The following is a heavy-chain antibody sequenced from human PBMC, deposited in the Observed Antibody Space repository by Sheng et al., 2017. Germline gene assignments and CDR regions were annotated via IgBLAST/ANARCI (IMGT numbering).Heavy chain of an antibody. CDR1: GFTFSSYG. CDR3: AKDGLPRDYGDSGFLNWFDP. D-gene: IGHD4-17*01. J-gene: IGHJ5*02. CDR2: IRYDGSNK. Sequence: QVQLVESGGGVVQPGGSLRLSCAASGFTFSSYGMHWVRQAPGKGLEWVAFIRYDGSNKYYADSVKGRFTISRDNSKNTLYLQMNSLRAEDTAVYYCAKDGLPRDYGDSGFLNWFDPWAREPWSPSPQ. V-gene: IGHV3-30*02.